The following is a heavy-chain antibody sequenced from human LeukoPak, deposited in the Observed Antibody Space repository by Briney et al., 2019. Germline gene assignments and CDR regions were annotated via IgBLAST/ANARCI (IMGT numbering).Heavy chain of an antibody. J-gene: IGHJ4*02. D-gene: IGHD1-1*01. CDR1: GFTFSAYA. CDR3: VPKGNEGY. CDR2: ISPNGGST. Sequence: GGSLRLSCSASGFTFSAYAMHWVRQAPGKGLEYASAISPNGGSTYYADSVKGRFTIPRDNSKNTLYPQMSSLRVEDTAVYYCVPKGNEGYWGQGTLVTVSS. V-gene: IGHV3-64D*06.